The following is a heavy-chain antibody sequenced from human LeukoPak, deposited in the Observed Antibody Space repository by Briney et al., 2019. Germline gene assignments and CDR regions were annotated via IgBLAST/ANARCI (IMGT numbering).Heavy chain of an antibody. CDR3: ARLAHSDSPQAGGAFDY. V-gene: IGHV4-59*01. CDR1: GGSISSYY. CDR2: IYYSGST. D-gene: IGHD3-9*01. Sequence: SETLSLTCTVSGGSISSYYWSWIRQPPVKGLEWIGYIYYSGSTNYNPSLKSRVTISVDTSKNQFSLKLSSVTAADTAVYYCARLAHSDSPQAGGAFDYWGQGTLVTVSS. J-gene: IGHJ4*02.